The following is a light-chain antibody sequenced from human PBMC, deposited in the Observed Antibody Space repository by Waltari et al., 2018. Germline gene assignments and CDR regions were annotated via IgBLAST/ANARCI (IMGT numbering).Light chain of an antibody. CDR1: SGSLATDS. V-gene: IGLV6-57*03. CDR3: HSYDSSPFWV. J-gene: IGLJ3*02. Sequence: NFMVTQPHSVSESPGKTVTISCTRSSGSLATDSVQWYQPRPGRAPTPVIYEDDQRPPGVPDRFSGSIDSSSNSASLTISGLKTEDEADYYCHSYDSSPFWVFGGGTKLTVL. CDR2: EDD.